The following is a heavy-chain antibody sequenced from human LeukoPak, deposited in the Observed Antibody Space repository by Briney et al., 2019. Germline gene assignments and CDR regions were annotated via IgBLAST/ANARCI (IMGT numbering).Heavy chain of an antibody. CDR1: GFTFSDYA. D-gene: IGHD3-9*01. Sequence: PGGSLRLSCAASGFTFSDYAIHWVRQAPGKGLEWVAVISYDGSNKYYADSVKGRFTISRDNSKNTLYLQMNSLRAEDTAVYYCARGFDILTGYKRAGVYWGQGTQVIVSS. CDR3: ARGFDILTGYKRAGVY. J-gene: IGHJ4*02. V-gene: IGHV3-30*14. CDR2: ISYDGSNK.